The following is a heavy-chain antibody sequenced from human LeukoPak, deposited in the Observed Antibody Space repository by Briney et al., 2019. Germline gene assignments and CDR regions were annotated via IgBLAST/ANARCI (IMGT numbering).Heavy chain of an antibody. D-gene: IGHD2-21*01. Sequence: GGSLRLSRAASGFTFSSYSMNWVRQAPGKGLEWVSSISSSSSYIYYADSVKGRFTISRDNAKNSLYPQMNSLRTEDTAVYYCARERLLSANWFDPWGQGTLVTVSS. CDR1: GFTFSSYS. CDR3: ARERLLSANWFDP. CDR2: ISSSSSYI. J-gene: IGHJ5*02. V-gene: IGHV3-21*01.